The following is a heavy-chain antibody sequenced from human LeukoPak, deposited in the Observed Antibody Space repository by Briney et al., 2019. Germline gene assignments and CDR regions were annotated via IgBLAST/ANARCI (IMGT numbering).Heavy chain of an antibody. CDR1: GGTFSSYD. CDR3: ASGRTDIVVVPATLRSYYFDY. CDR2: IMPMFGTA. D-gene: IGHD2-2*01. Sequence: SVKVSCKASGGTFSSYDISWVRQAPGQGLKWMGGIMPMFGTANYAQKFQDRVTITADKSTSTAYMELSSLRSEDTAVYYCASGRTDIVVVPATLRSYYFDYWGQGTLVTVSS. V-gene: IGHV1-69*06. J-gene: IGHJ4*02.